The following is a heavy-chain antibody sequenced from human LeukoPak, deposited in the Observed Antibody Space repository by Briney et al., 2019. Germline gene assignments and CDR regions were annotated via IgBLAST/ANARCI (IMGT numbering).Heavy chain of an antibody. CDR1: GFTFSSYA. CDR2: ISGSCGST. J-gene: IGHJ4*02. Sequence: PGGSLRLSCAASGFTFSSYAMSWVRQAPGKGLEWVSAISGSCGSTYYADSVKGRFTISRDNSKNTLYLQMNSLRAGDTAVYYCAKDIGYCIGGSCWGRGTLVTVSS. D-gene: IGHD2-15*01. CDR3: AKDIGYCIGGSC. V-gene: IGHV3-23*01.